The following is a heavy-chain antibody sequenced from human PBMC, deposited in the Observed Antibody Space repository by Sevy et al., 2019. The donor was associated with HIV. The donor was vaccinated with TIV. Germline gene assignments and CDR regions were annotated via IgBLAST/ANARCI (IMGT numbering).Heavy chain of an antibody. CDR2: IYYSGST. J-gene: IGHJ4*02. CDR3: ARADLMARSLDY. CDR1: SGSISSGGYY. D-gene: IGHD5-12*01. V-gene: IGHV4-31*03. Sequence: SETLSLTCTVSSGSISSGGYYWSWIRQHPGKGLEWIGYIYYSGSTYYNPSLKSRVTISVDTSKNQFSLKLSSVTAADTAVYYCARADLMARSLDYWGQGTLVTVSS.